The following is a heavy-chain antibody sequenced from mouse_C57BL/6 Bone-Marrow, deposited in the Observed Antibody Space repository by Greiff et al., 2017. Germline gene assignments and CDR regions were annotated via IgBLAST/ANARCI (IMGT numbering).Heavy chain of an antibody. J-gene: IGHJ3*01. V-gene: IGHV1-64*01. CDR2: IHPTSGST. CDR1: GYTFTSYW. Sequence: VQLQQPGAELVKPGASVKLSCKASGYTFTSYWMHWVKQRPGQGLEWIGMIHPTSGSTNYNEKFKSKSTLTVDKSSSTAYMQLSSLTSEDSAVYYGARRGVVNPFAYWGQGTLVTVSA. CDR3: ARRGVVNPFAY.